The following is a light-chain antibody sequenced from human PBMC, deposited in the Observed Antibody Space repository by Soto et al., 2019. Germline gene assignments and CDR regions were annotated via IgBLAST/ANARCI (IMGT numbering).Light chain of an antibody. Sequence: DIQMTQSPSSLSASVGDRVTISCRASQSIRSYLNWYQQKPGKAPKLLIYAASSLLSGVPSRFSGSGSGTDFTLTISSLQPEDFATYYCQQSYSTLFTFGPGTKVDIK. V-gene: IGKV1-39*01. CDR3: QQSYSTLFT. J-gene: IGKJ3*01. CDR2: AAS. CDR1: QSIRSY.